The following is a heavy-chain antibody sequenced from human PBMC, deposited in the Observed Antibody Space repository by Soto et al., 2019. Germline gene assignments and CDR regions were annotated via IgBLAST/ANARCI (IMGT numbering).Heavy chain of an antibody. J-gene: IGHJ4*02. CDR3: ARGSHVLRFLEWLGCKQFDY. CDR2: IYYSGST. V-gene: IGHV4-39*01. CDR1: GGSISSSSYY. D-gene: IGHD3-3*01. Sequence: SETLSLTCTVSGGSISSSSYYWGWIRQPPGKGLEWIGSIYYSGSTYYNPSLKSRVTISVDTSKNQFSLKLSSVTAADTAVYYCARGSHVLRFLEWLGCKQFDYWGQGTLVTVSS.